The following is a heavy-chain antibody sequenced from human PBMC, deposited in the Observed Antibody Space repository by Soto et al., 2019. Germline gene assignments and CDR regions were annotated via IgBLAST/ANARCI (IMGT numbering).Heavy chain of an antibody. CDR1: GGSISSSSYY. J-gene: IGHJ4*02. CDR3: ARPGYCGGDCWGY. CDR2: IYYSGST. D-gene: IGHD2-21*02. V-gene: IGHV4-39*01. Sequence: QLQLQESGPGLVKPSETLSLTCTVSGGSISSSSYYWGWIRQPPGKGLEWIGSIYYSGSTYYNPSLKSRVTISVDTSKNQVSLKLSSVTAADTAVYYCARPGYCGGDCWGYWGQGTLVTVSS.